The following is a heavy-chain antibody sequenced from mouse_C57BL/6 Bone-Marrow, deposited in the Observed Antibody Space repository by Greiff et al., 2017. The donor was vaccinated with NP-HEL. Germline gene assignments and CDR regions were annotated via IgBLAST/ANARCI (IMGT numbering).Heavy chain of an antibody. CDR1: GFSLTSYA. CDR2: ICTGGGT. V-gene: IGHV2-9-1*01. CDR3: ARTHYYGSSYPFDY. Sequence: QVQLQQSGPGLVAPSQSLSITCTVSGFSLTSYAISWVRQPPGKGLEWLGVICTGGGTTYNSALKSRLSISKDNSKSQVFLKMNSLQTDDTARYYCARTHYYGSSYPFDYWGQGTTLTVSS. J-gene: IGHJ2*01. D-gene: IGHD1-1*01.